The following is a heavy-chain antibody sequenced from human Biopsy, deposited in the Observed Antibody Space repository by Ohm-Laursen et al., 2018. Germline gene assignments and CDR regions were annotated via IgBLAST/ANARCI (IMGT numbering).Heavy chain of an antibody. CDR1: GATVTSYA. J-gene: IGHJ3*01. Sequence: VASVKVSCKASGATVTSYAISWVRQAPGQGLEWMGRIIPFTGVTNYAQNFQGKVTISADKSPPTVYVELSTLKPDDTAVYYCATDARWDPSLDAFHVWGQGTQVTVS. D-gene: IGHD1-26*01. V-gene: IGHV1-69*04. CDR3: ATDARWDPSLDAFHV. CDR2: IIPFTGVT.